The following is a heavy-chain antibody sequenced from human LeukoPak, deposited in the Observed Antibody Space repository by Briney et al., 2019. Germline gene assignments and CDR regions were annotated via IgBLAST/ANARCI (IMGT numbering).Heavy chain of an antibody. V-gene: IGHV3-23*01. CDR2: ISGSDGST. CDR3: AKGRERTDWYNFDY. D-gene: IGHD3-9*01. Sequence: PGGSLRLSCAASGFIFSSYAMSWVRQAPGKGLEWVSTISGSDGSTYYADSGKGRFTISRDTSKNTRFLQMNSLEVEDTAVYYCAKGRERTDWYNFDYWGQGTLVTVSS. CDR1: GFIFSSYA. J-gene: IGHJ4*02.